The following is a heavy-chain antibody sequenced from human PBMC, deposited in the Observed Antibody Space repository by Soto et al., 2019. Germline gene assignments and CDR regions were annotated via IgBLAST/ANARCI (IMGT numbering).Heavy chain of an antibody. J-gene: IGHJ5*01. V-gene: IGHV3-30*02. CDR3: AKDMEVVGPTPRGSDS. Sequence: GGALRLCCEASGVTFRNYGMHWVRQTPVKGLEWVAGIQYDGSKKYYAESVKGRFTISRDNSKNTLYLEIDSMRAEDTAVYYCAKDMEVVGPTPRGSDSCGQGPFVTVSS. D-gene: IGHD1-26*01. CDR1: GVTFRNYG. CDR2: IQYDGSKK.